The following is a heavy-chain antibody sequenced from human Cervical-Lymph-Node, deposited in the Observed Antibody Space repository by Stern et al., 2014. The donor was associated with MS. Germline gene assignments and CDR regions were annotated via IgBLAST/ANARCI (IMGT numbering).Heavy chain of an antibody. J-gene: IGHJ6*02. D-gene: IGHD1-1*01. CDR1: GGSINNGDYY. CDR2: TTSSGAA. Sequence: VHLVESGPGLVKPSQTLSLTCTVSGGSINNGDYYWSWVRQQPGKGLEWLGYTTSSGAAYYHPSLKGRLTIAVDTSKRHFSLKLTSVTAADTAVYYCARELSGMYGMDVWGQGTTVTVSS. CDR3: ARELSGMYGMDV. V-gene: IGHV4-31*03.